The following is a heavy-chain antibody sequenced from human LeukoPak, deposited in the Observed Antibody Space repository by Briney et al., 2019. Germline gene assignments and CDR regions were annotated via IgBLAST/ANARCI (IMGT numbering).Heavy chain of an antibody. CDR2: IYHSGST. Sequence: SETLSLTCTVSGYSISSGYYWGWIRQPPGKGLEWIGSIYHSGSTYYNPSLKSRVTISVDTSKNQFSLKLSPVTAADTAVYYCADVRRGYWGQGTLVTVSS. J-gene: IGHJ4*02. CDR3: ADVRRGY. V-gene: IGHV4-38-2*02. CDR1: GYSISSGYY. D-gene: IGHD3-10*02.